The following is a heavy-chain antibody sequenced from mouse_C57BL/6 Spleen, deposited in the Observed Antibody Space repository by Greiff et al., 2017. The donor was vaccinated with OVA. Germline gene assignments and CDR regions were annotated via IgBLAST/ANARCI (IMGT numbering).Heavy chain of an antibody. V-gene: IGHV1-69*01. Sequence: QVQLKQPGAELVMPGASVKLSCKASGYTFTSYWMHWVKQRPGQGLEWIGEIDPSDSYTNYNQKFKGKSTLTVDKSSSTAYMQLSSLTSEDSAVYYCARVSSYAYFDVWGTGTTVTVSS. CDR3: ARVSSYAYFDV. J-gene: IGHJ1*03. CDR1: GYTFTSYW. D-gene: IGHD1-1*01. CDR2: IDPSDSYT.